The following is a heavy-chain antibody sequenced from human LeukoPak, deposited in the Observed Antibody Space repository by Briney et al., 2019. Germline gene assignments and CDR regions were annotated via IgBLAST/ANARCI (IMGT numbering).Heavy chain of an antibody. V-gene: IGHV1-8*01. CDR3: ARGHWIYYDSSGYYPDY. J-gene: IGHJ4*02. CDR2: MNPNSGNT. D-gene: IGHD3-22*01. Sequence: ASVKVSCKASGYTFTSYDINWLRQATGQGLEWMGWMNPNSGNTGYAQKFQGRVTMTRNTSISTAYRELSSLRSEDTAVYYCARGHWIYYDSSGYYPDYWGQGTLVTVSS. CDR1: GYTFTSYD.